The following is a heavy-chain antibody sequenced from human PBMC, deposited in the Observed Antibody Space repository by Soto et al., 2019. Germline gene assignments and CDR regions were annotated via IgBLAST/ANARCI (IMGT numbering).Heavy chain of an antibody. J-gene: IGHJ4*02. CDR1: GYNFAGYW. CDR2: IYPSDSDT. D-gene: IGHD3-10*01. CDR3: ARGGVSTRTFDY. Sequence: GESLKISCKGYGYNFAGYWIAWVRQMPGKGLELMGIIYPSDSDTRYRPSFQGQVTISADKSTISAYLQWSSLRASDTAMYYCARGGVSTRTFDYWRQGTPVTVSS. V-gene: IGHV5-51*01.